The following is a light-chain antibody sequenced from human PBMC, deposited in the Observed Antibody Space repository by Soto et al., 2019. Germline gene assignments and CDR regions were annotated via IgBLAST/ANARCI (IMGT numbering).Light chain of an antibody. CDR3: QSYDSTLSGYV. CDR1: SSNIGAGYD. Sequence: QSALTQPPSVSGAPGQRVTISCTGRSSNIGAGYDVHWYQQLPGTAPKLLIYGNNNRPSGVPDRFSGSKSGTSASLAITGLQAEDEADYYCQSYDSTLSGYVFGTGTKVTVL. J-gene: IGLJ1*01. V-gene: IGLV1-40*01. CDR2: GNN.